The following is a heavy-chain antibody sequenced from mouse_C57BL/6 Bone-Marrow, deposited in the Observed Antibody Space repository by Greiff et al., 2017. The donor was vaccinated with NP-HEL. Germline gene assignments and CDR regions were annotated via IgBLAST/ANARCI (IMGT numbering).Heavy chain of an antibody. CDR2: ISYSGST. D-gene: IGHD2-3*01. CDR1: GYSINSDY. Sequence: EVHLVESGPGLAKPSQTLSLTCSVTGYSINSDYWNWIRKFPGNKLEYMGYISYSGSTYYNPSLKSRISITRDTSKNQYYLQLNSVTTEDTATYYCARGVYDGYLYAMDYWGQGTSVTVSS. CDR3: ARGVYDGYLYAMDY. J-gene: IGHJ4*01. V-gene: IGHV3-8*01.